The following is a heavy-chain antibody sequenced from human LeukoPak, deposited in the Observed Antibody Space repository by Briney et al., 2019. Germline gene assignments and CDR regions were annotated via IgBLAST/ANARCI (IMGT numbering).Heavy chain of an antibody. J-gene: IGHJ3*02. D-gene: IGHD3-16*01. CDR2: ISISGATI. CDR1: GFIFSSYE. CDR3: VRGGGAAYKYNAFDI. Sequence: GGSLRLACAAAGFIFSSYEMNWVRQAPGKGMEWISYISISGATIYYAESVKGRFTISRDNTKNSLYLQMNSLRAEDTAVYYCVRGGGAAYKYNAFDIWGQGTMVTGSS. V-gene: IGHV3-48*03.